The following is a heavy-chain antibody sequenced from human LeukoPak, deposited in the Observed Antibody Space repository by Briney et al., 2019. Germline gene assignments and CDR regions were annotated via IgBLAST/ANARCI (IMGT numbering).Heavy chain of an antibody. Sequence: ASVKVSCKASGYTFTSYDINWVRQATGQGLEWMGWMNPNSGNTGYAQKFQGRVTITRNTSISTAYMELSSLRSEDTAVYYCVKDCPGDSSPEGVCHYYMDVWGKGTTVTVSS. V-gene: IGHV1-8*03. J-gene: IGHJ6*03. CDR2: MNPNSGNT. D-gene: IGHD6-13*01. CDR3: VKDCPGDSSPEGVCHYYMDV. CDR1: GYTFTSYD.